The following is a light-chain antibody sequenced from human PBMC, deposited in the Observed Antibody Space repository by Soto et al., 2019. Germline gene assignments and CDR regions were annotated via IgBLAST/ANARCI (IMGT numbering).Light chain of an antibody. CDR1: QSINNY. J-gene: IGKJ4*01. CDR2: DAS. CDR3: QYRGIWPPGAT. V-gene: IGKV3-11*01. Sequence: EIVLTQSPVTLSLSPGERATLSCRASQSINNYLAWYQQKPGQPPRLLIYDASNRATAIPVRFSGSGSGTEFTLTISSLEPEDSAVYYCQYRGIWPPGATFGGGTKGEIK.